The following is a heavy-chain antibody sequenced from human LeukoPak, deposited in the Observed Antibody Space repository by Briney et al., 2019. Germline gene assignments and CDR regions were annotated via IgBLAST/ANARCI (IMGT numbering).Heavy chain of an antibody. CDR3: AREVAVRGVDFDP. CDR1: GYTFTGYY. V-gene: IGHV1-2*02. J-gene: IGHJ5*02. Sequence: GASVKVSCKASGYTFTGYYMHWVRQAPGQGLEWMGWINPNSGGTNYAQKFQGRVTMTRDTSISTAYMKLSRLRSDDTAVYYCAREVAVRGVDFDPWGQGTLVTVSS. CDR2: INPNSGGT. D-gene: IGHD3-10*01.